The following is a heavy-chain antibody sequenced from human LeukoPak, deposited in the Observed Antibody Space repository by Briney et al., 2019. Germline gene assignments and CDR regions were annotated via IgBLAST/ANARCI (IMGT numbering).Heavy chain of an antibody. V-gene: IGHV1-69*04. Sequence: SVKVSCKASGGTFSSYAISWVRQAPGQGLEWMGRIIPILGIANYAQKFQGRVTITADESTSTAYMELSSLRSEDTAVYYCARGYCMKGICERGDFGGQGTLVTVSS. J-gene: IGHJ4*02. CDR3: ARGYCMKGICERGDF. CDR1: GGTFSSYA. CDR2: IIPILGIA. D-gene: IGHD2-8*01.